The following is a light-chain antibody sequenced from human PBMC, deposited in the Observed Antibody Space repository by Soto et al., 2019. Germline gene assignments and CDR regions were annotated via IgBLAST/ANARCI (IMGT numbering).Light chain of an antibody. J-gene: IGLJ2*01. Sequence: QSVLTQPPSESGTPGQRVTISCSGSSSNIGSNTVNWYQQLPGTAPKLLIYSNNQRPSGVPDRFSGSKSGTSASLATSGLQSEDEADYYCAAWDDSLNGVVFGGGTKLTVL. CDR1: SSNIGSNT. CDR2: SNN. CDR3: AAWDDSLNGVV. V-gene: IGLV1-44*01.